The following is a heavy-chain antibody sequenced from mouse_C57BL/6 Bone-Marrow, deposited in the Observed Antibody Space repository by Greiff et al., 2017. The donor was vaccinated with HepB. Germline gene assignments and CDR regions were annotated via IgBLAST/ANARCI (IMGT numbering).Heavy chain of an antibody. CDR3: ARLLLGFDV. D-gene: IGHD1-1*01. Sequence: VKLMESGAELARPGASVKLSCKASGYTFTSYGISWVKQRTGQGLEWIGEIYPRSGNTYYNEKFKGKATLTADKSSSPAYMESRSLTSDGSAVYCCARLLLGFDVWGTGTTVTVSS. J-gene: IGHJ1*03. CDR1: GYTFTSYG. V-gene: IGHV1-81*01. CDR2: IYPRSGNT.